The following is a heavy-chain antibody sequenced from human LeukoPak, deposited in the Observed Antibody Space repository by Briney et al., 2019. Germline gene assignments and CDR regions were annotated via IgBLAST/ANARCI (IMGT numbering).Heavy chain of an antibody. CDR1: GFTFSSYS. Sequence: PGGSLRLSCAASGFTFSSYSMNWVRQAPGKGLEWVSYISSSSSTIYYADSVKGRFTISRDNSKNTLYLQMNSLRAEDTAVYYCTSGWPAAGYWGQGTLVTVSS. CDR2: ISSSSSTI. J-gene: IGHJ4*02. V-gene: IGHV3-48*01. D-gene: IGHD2-2*01. CDR3: TSGWPAAGY.